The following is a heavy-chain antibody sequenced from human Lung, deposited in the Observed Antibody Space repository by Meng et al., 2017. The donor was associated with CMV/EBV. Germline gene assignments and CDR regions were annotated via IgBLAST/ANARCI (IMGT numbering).Heavy chain of an antibody. D-gene: IGHD2/OR15-2a*01. V-gene: IGHV1-18*01. J-gene: IGHJ4*02. CDR2: ISDYNGNT. CDR3: ARGGMMWRSGIVIEPATAYDF. CDR1: YG. Sequence: YGVSWLRQAPGQGPEYMGWISDYNGNTDYAQKFQGRVTMTTDSSTNTAFMELRGLRSDDTAVYYCARGGMMWRSGIVIEPATAYDFWGQGTLVTVSS.